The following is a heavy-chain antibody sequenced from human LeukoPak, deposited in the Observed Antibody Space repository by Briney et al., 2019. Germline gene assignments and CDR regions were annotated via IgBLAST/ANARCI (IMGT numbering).Heavy chain of an antibody. CDR3: ARAGDYGIKD. CDR1: GYSISSSYY. V-gene: IGHV4-61*01. CDR2: IYYSGST. D-gene: IGHD4-17*01. Sequence: SETLSLTCTVSGYSISSSYYGTWIRQPPGKGLEWIGYIYYSGSTNYNPSLKSRVIISVDTSKNQFSLKLNSVTAADTAVYYCARAGDYGIKDWGQGTLVTVSS. J-gene: IGHJ4*02.